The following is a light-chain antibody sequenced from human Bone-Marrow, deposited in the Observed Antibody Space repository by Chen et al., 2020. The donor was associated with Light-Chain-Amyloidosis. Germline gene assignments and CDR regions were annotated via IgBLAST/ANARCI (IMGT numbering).Light chain of an antibody. CDR3: QSADSSGTYEVR. CDR2: RDT. J-gene: IGLJ2*01. V-gene: IGLV3-25*03. CDR1: DLPTKY. Sequence: SYELTQPPSVSVSPGQTARITCSGDDLPTKYAYWYHQKPGQAPVLGIHRDTERPSGISERFSGSSSGTTATLTISGVQAEDEADYHCQSADSSGTYEVRFGGGTKLTVL.